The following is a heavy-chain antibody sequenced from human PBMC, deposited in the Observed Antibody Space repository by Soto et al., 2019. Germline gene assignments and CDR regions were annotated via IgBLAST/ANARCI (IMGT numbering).Heavy chain of an antibody. CDR3: ATGGHNDGYNFYHGMDV. J-gene: IGHJ6*02. Sequence: QGQVVQSGAEVKKPGSSVNVSCKVAGGIFTNNAISWVRQAAGQGLERLGGVIPFFDTAYYAQIFRGRLRISADRATNTAYMALSGRTSADTAVYFCATGGHNDGYNFYHGMDVWGQGTTVTVS. D-gene: IGHD5-18*01. CDR1: GGIFTNNA. V-gene: IGHV1-69*06. CDR2: VIPFFDTA.